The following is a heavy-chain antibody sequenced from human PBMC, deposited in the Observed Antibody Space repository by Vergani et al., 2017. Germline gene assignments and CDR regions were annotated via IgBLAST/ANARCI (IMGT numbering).Heavy chain of an antibody. CDR1: GGSISSYY. J-gene: IGHJ2*01. CDR3: ARDSIGWYFDL. V-gene: IGHV4-59*01. D-gene: IGHD3-22*01. Sequence: QVQLQESGPGLVKPSETLSLTCTVSGGSISSYYWSWIRQPPGKGLEWIGYIYYSGSTNYNPSLKSRVTISVDTSKNQFSLKLSSETAADTAVYYCARDSIGWYFDLWGRGTLVTVSS. CDR2: IYYSGST.